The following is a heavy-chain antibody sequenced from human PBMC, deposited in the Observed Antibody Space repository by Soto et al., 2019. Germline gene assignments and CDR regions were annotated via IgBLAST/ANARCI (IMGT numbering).Heavy chain of an antibody. CDR3: ARDAGRSERFLEWSPEGGLDY. CDR2: IYSGGRT. D-gene: IGHD3-3*01. Sequence: GGSLRLSCAASGFTVSSNYMSWVRQAPGKGLEWVSVIYSGGRTYYADSVKGRFTISRDNSKNTLYLQMNSLRAEDTAVYYCARDAGRSERFLEWSPEGGLDYWGQGTLVTVSS. J-gene: IGHJ4*02. CDR1: GFTVSSNY. V-gene: IGHV3-66*01.